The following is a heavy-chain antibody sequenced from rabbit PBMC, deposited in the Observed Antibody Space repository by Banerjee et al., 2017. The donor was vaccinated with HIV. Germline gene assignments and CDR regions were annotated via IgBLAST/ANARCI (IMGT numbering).Heavy chain of an antibody. Sequence: QEQLVESGGGLVQPEGSLTLTCTASGFSFSSTYDMCWVRQAPGKGLEWIGCIHTGSDRAYYASWAKGRFTISKTSSTTVTLHMTSLTAADTATYFCARSTSGGSYYYGMDLWGPGTLVTVS. D-gene: IGHD8-1*01. J-gene: IGHJ6*01. CDR2: IHTGSDRA. CDR3: ARSTSGGSYYYGMDL. V-gene: IGHV1S45*01. CDR1: GFSFSSTYD.